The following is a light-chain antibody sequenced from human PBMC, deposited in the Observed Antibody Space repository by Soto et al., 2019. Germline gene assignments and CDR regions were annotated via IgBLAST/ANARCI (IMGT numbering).Light chain of an antibody. V-gene: IGKV3-11*01. J-gene: IGKJ2*01. Sequence: EIVLTQSPATLSLSPGERATLSCRASQSVSSYLAWYQQKPGQAPRLLIYDASNRATGIPARFSGSGSGTDFTRTISSLEPEDFAVYYGQQRSKWPPYTFGQGTKLEIK. CDR1: QSVSSY. CDR2: DAS. CDR3: QQRSKWPPYT.